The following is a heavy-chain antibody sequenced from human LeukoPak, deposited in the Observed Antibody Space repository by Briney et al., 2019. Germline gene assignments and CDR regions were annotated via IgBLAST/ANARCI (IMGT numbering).Heavy chain of an antibody. CDR1: GGYISSYY. J-gene: IGHJ4*02. CDR2: ISYTGST. Sequence: SETLSLTCSVSGGYISSYYWTWIRQPPGKGLDWIGYISYTGSTNYNLSLKSRVTISIDTSKNQFSLKLSSVTAADTAVYYCAAQAPIPRQYYFDYGGQGTLVTVSS. CDR3: AAQAPIPRQYYFDY. V-gene: IGHV4-59*13. D-gene: IGHD5-24*01.